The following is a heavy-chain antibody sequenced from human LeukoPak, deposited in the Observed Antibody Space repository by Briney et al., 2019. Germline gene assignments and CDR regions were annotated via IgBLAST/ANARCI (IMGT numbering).Heavy chain of an antibody. J-gene: IGHJ4*02. CDR3: ARVYLERLTAGYFDH. V-gene: IGHV3-49*04. CDR2: IRSNAYGGTT. D-gene: IGHD2-8*01. CDR1: GFTFGDYA. Sequence: GSLRLSCTASGFTFGDYAMNWVLQAPGKGLEWVVFIRSNAYGGTTEYAASVKGRFTISRDDSKSIAYLQMNSLRDEDSAAYYCARVYLERLTAGYFDHWGQGTWVTVSP.